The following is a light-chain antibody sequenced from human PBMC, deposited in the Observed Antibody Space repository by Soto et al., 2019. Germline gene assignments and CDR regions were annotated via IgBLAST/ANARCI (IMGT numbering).Light chain of an antibody. CDR1: QSVSSN. Sequence: EIVLTQSPGTLSLSPGERATLSCRASQSVSSNLAWYQQKTGQAPRLLIYGASSRDTGIPVRFSGSGSGTEFTLTISSLQSEDVAVDYCQQYNNWPLTFGQGTRLEIK. CDR2: GAS. V-gene: IGKV3-15*01. J-gene: IGKJ5*01. CDR3: QQYNNWPLT.